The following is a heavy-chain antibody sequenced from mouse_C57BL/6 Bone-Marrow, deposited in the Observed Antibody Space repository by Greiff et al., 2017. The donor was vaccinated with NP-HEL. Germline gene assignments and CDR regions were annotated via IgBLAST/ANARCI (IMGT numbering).Heavy chain of an antibody. J-gene: IGHJ2*01. CDR3: ARRGRVDY. CDR1: GYTFTSYD. V-gene: IGHV1-85*01. Sequence: VQLHQSGPELVKPGASVKLSCTASGYTFTSYDINWVKQRPGQGLEWIGWIYPRDGSTKYNEKFKGKATLTVDTSSSTAYMELHSLTSEDSAVYFCARRGRVDYWGKGTTLTVSS. CDR2: IYPRDGST. D-gene: IGHD3-3*01.